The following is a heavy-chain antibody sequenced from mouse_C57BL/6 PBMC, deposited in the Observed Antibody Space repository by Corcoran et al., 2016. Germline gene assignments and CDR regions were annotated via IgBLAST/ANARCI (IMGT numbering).Heavy chain of an antibody. V-gene: IGHV1-66*01. CDR1: GYSFTSYY. CDR2: IYPGSGNT. Sequence: QVQLQQSGPELVKPGASVKISCKASGYSFTSYYIHWVKQRPGQGLEWIGWIYPGSGNTKYNEKFKGKATLTADTSSSTAYMQLSSLTSEDSAVYSCASAYYSNLFDYWGQGTTLTVSS. J-gene: IGHJ2*01. D-gene: IGHD2-5*01. CDR3: ASAYYSNLFDY.